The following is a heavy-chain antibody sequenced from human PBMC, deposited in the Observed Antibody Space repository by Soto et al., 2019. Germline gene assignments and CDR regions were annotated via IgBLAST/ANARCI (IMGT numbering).Heavy chain of an antibody. CDR3: ARGESSGYFNWFDP. CDR2: IYTSGST. CDR1: GGSISSYY. Sequence: SETLSLTCTVSGGSISSYYWSWIRQPAGKGLEWIGRIYTSGSTNYNPSLKSRVTMSVDTSKNQFSLKLSSVTAADTAVYYCARGESSGYFNWFDPWGQGTLVTVSS. J-gene: IGHJ5*02. D-gene: IGHD3-22*01. V-gene: IGHV4-4*07.